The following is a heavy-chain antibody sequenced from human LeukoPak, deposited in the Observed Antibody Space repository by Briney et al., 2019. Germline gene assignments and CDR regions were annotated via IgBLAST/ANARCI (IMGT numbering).Heavy chain of an antibody. D-gene: IGHD5-12*01. J-gene: IGHJ4*02. CDR3: ASGYDWFGGFDY. CDR2: IYSGGST. V-gene: IGHV3-53*01. Sequence: QTGGSLRLSCAASGFTVSSNYMSWVRQAPGKGLEWVSVIYSGGSTYYADSVKGRFTISRDNSKNTLYLQMNSLRDEDTAVYYCASGYDWFGGFDYWGQGTLVTVSS. CDR1: GFTVSSNY.